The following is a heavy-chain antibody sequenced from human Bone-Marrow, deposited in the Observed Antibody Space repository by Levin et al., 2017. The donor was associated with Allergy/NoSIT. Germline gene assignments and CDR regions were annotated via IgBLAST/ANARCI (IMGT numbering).Heavy chain of an antibody. J-gene: IGHJ5*02. CDR2: IYHSGST. Sequence: SGPTLVKPTQTLTLTCTFSGFSLTTRGICVSWIRQPPGKGPEWIGYIYHSGSTFYNASLKSRLTISVDTSKNQFSLRLNSVTATDTAVYFCARARDYENSGYYFPDLWGQGTLVTVSS. CDR3: ARARDYENSGYYFPDL. V-gene: IGHV4-30-4*08. D-gene: IGHD3-16*01. CDR1: GFSLTTRGIC.